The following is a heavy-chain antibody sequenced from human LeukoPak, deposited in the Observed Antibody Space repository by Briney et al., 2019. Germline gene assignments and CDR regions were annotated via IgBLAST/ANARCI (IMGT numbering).Heavy chain of an antibody. CDR3: AREGSLFAARPLDY. CDR2: TYYRSKWYN. CDR1: RDSASSNSAA. Sequence: SQTLSLTCAISRDSASSNSAAWNWIRQSPSRGLEWLGRTYYRSKWYNDYAVSVKSRLTINPDTSKNQFSLQLDSVTPEDTAVYYCAREGSLFAARPLDYWGQGTLVTVSS. D-gene: IGHD6-6*01. V-gene: IGHV6-1*01. J-gene: IGHJ4*02.